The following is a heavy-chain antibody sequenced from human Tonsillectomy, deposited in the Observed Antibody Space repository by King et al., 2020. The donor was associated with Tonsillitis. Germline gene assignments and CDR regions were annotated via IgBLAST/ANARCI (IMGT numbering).Heavy chain of an antibody. D-gene: IGHD3-22*01. CDR2: IYYSGST. CDR3: AIHGPTSIVVEDAFDI. CDR1: GGSISSSSYY. J-gene: IGHJ3*02. Sequence: QLVESGPGLVKPSGTLSLTCTVSGGSISSSSYYWGWIRQPPGKGLEWIGSIYYSGSTYYNPSLKSRGTISVDTPKNQFSLKLSSVTAADTAVYYCAIHGPTSIVVEDAFDIWGQGTMVTVSS. V-gene: IGHV4-39*07.